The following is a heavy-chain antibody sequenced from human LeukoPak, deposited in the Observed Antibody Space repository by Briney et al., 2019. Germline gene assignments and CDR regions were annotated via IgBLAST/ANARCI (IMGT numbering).Heavy chain of an antibody. CDR3: ARDRGYYYGSGIDY. Sequence: SETLSLTCTVSGGSISSYYWSWIRQPPGKGLEWIGYIYYSGSTNYNPSLKSRVTISVDTSKNQFSLNLSSVTAADTAVYYCARDRGYYYGSGIDYWGQGTLVTVSS. D-gene: IGHD3-10*01. V-gene: IGHV4-59*12. CDR1: GGSISSYY. CDR2: IYYSGST. J-gene: IGHJ4*02.